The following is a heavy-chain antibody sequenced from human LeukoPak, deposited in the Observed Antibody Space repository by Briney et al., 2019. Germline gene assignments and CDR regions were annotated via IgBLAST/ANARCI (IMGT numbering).Heavy chain of an antibody. D-gene: IGHD5-12*01. V-gene: IGHV3-13*01. CDR2: IGTAGDT. CDR3: AKDRSSGYVFGYDYYYYGMDV. Sequence: GGSLRLSCAASGFTFSGYDMHWVRQVPGKGLEWVSAIGTAGDTHYTGSVKGRFTISRDNSKNTLYLQMNSLRAEDTAVYYCAKDRSSGYVFGYDYYYYGMDVWGQGTTVTVSS. CDR1: GFTFSGYD. J-gene: IGHJ6*02.